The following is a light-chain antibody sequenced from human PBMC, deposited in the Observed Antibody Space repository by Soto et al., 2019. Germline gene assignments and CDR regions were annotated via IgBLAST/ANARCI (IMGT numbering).Light chain of an antibody. Sequence: DIQMTQSPFSLSASVGDRVASTCRASQNITTYVNWYQQKPGTAPKLLIFAASSLQSGVPSRLSGSGSGTDFTLTISSLQPDDFATYYCQQYNSYSFGQGTKVDIK. CDR3: QQYNSYS. CDR2: AAS. J-gene: IGKJ1*01. V-gene: IGKV1-39*01. CDR1: QNITTY.